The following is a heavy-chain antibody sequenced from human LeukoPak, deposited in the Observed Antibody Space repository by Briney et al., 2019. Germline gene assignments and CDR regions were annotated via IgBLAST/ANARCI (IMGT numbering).Heavy chain of an antibody. V-gene: IGHV3-21*01. CDR2: ITGSTNYI. D-gene: IGHD2-2*01. Sequence: GGSLRLSCAASGFXLSGYSINWVRQAPGKGLEWVSSITGSTNYIYYADSVKGRFTISRDNAKNSLYLQMNSLRAEDTAVYYCARVGYCSSSTCRNYFDYWGQGTLVTVSS. J-gene: IGHJ4*02. CDR1: GFXLSGYS. CDR3: ARVGYCSSSTCRNYFDY.